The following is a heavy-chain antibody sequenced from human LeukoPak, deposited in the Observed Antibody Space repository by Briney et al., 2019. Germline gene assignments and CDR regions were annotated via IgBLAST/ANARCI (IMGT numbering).Heavy chain of an antibody. CDR3: ARLLVEMATRYLNN. J-gene: IGHJ4*02. CDR1: GFTVSSNY. V-gene: IGHV3-66*01. Sequence: GGSLRLSCAASGFTVSSNYMSWVRQAPGKGLEWVSVIYSGGSTYYADPVKGRFTISRDNSKNTLYLQMNSLRAEDTAVYYCARLLVEMATRYLNNWGQGTLVTVSS. CDR2: IYSGGST. D-gene: IGHD5-24*01.